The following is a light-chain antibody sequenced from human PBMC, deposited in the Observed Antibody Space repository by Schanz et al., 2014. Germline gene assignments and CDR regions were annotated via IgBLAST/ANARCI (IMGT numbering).Light chain of an antibody. V-gene: IGKV1-5*03. CDR3: QQYQSYWT. CDR1: QNINSW. Sequence: DIQMTQSPSTLSASVGDRVTITCRASQNINSWLAWYQQKPGKAPKVLIYKASSLESGVPSRFSGSGSGTEFTLTISSLQPDDFATYYCQQYQSYWTFGQGTRVEIK. CDR2: KAS. J-gene: IGKJ1*01.